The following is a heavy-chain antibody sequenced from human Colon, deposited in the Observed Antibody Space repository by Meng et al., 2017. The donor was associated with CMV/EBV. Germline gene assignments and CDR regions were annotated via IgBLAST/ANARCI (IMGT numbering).Heavy chain of an antibody. V-gene: IGHV4-30-2*01. CDR1: GASISSGGYS. J-gene: IGHJ4*02. CDR2: IFYSGST. Sequence: LTCAVSGASISSGGYSWSWIRQPPGKGLEWIGYIFYSGSTYYNPSLQSRVTISLDKSQNQFSLKLKSVTAADTAVYYCAREKGYFFDFWGRGTLVTVSS. CDR3: AREKGYFFDF.